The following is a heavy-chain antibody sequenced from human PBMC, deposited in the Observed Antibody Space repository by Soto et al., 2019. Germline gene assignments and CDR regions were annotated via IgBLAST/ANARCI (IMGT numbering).Heavy chain of an antibody. CDR3: TRGGSRYSRTWAAY. CDR2: ISHSGST. J-gene: IGHJ4*02. Sequence: SETLSLTCSVSGDSIRSYYWSWFRQPPGKGLEWIGYISHSGSTKYNPSLKSRVTMSMDTSRNQFSLRMTSVTSADTAFYYCTRGGSRYSRTWAAYWGQGPLGTVSS. V-gene: IGHV4-59*01. D-gene: IGHD6-13*01. CDR1: GDSIRSYY.